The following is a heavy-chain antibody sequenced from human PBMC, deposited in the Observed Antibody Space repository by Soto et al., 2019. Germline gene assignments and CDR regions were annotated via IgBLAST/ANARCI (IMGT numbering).Heavy chain of an antibody. CDR1: GASISSGFYY. D-gene: IGHD2-2*01. J-gene: IGHJ5*02. CDR3: ARGGGYSSTWGLLDP. Sequence: SETLSLTCTVSGASISSGFYYWTWIRQFPGKGLEWIGYIYYRGSTYYNPSLKSRLTMSIDTSKNQFSLKLTSVTAAATAVYYCARGGGYSSTWGLLDPWGQGTLVTVSS. V-gene: IGHV4-31*03. CDR2: IYYRGST.